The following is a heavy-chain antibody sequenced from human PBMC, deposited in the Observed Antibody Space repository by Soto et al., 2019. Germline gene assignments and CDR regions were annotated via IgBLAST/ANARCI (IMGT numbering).Heavy chain of an antibody. CDR2: TSYDGSIK. V-gene: IGHV3-30*18. Sequence: QMQLVESGGGVVQPGRSLRLSCAASGFTFSSYGIHWVRQAPGKGLEWVAVTSYDGSIKYYGGSVKGRFIISRDNSKNVAYLQMNSLRAEDTAVYYCAQDSGYYYFDYWGQGALVTVSS. CDR1: GFTFSSYG. J-gene: IGHJ4*02. D-gene: IGHD5-12*01. CDR3: AQDSGYYYFDY.